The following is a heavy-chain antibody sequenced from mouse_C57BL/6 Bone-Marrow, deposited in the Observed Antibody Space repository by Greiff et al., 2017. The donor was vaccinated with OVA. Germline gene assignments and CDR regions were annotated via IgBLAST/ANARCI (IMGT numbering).Heavy chain of an antibody. CDR3: ASPLDYYGSNYYAMDY. Sequence: QVQLQQPGAELVRPGTSVKLSCKASGYTFTSYWMHWVKQRPGQGLEWIGVIDPSDSYTNYNQKFKGKATLTVDTSSSTAYMQLSSLTSEDSAVYYCASPLDYYGSNYYAMDYWGQGTSVTVSS. CDR1: GYTFTSYW. J-gene: IGHJ4*01. D-gene: IGHD1-1*01. V-gene: IGHV1-59*01. CDR2: IDPSDSYT.